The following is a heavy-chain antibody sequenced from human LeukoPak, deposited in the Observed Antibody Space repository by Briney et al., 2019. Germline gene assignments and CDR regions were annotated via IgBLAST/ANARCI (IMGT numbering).Heavy chain of an antibody. J-gene: IGHJ6*03. D-gene: IGHD2-2*01. Sequence: PVGSLRLSCAASGFIFNTYWMTWVRQAPGEGLEGVANIKEDGSEKYYADSVKGRFTISRDNAKNSLHLQMTSPRVEAKAVYYCARGVRAYCSRTSCWGGGYYYYMDVWGKGTTVTVSS. CDR3: ARGVRAYCSRTSCWGGGYYYYMDV. V-gene: IGHV3-7*01. CDR1: GFIFNTYW. CDR2: IKEDGSEK.